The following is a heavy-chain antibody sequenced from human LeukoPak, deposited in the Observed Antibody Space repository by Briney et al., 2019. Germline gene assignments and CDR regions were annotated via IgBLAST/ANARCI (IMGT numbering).Heavy chain of an antibody. CDR1: GFTFSSYS. CDR3: ARDSYYDILTGYTRDAFDI. Sequence: GGSLRLSCAASGFTFSSYSMNWVRQAPGKGLEWVSSISSSSSYIYYADSVKGRFTISRDNAKNSLYPQMNSLRAEDTAVYYCARDSYYDILTGYTRDAFDIWGQGTMVTVSS. J-gene: IGHJ3*02. CDR2: ISSSSSYI. V-gene: IGHV3-21*01. D-gene: IGHD3-9*01.